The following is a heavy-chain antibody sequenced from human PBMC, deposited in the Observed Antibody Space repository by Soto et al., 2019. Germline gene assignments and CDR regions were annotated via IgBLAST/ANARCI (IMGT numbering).Heavy chain of an antibody. CDR3: AAGGGLPRYY. J-gene: IGHJ4*02. CDR2: IYHSGST. CDR1: GGSISSGGYS. Sequence: QLQLQESGSGLVKPSQTLSLTCAVSGGSISSGGYSWNWIRQPPGKGLEWMGYIYHSGSTYYNPSRKSRVTISVDRSKNQFSLKLSSVPAADTAVYYCAAGGGLPRYYWGQGTLVTVSS. D-gene: IGHD5-12*01. V-gene: IGHV4-30-2*01.